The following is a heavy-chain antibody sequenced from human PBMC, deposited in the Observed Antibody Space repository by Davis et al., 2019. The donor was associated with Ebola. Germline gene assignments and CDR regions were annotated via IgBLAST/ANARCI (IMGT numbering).Heavy chain of an antibody. CDR2: ISYDGSNK. CDR3: AKNNYGQPFDGLDV. V-gene: IGHV3-30*04. Sequence: GESLKISCAASGFTFSSYAMHWVRQAPGKGLEWVAVISYDGSNKYYADSVKGRFTISRDNSKNTLHLQMNSLRADDTAVYSCAKNNYGQPFDGLDVWGQGTTVTVSS. J-gene: IGHJ6*02. CDR1: GFTFSSYA. D-gene: IGHD5-18*01.